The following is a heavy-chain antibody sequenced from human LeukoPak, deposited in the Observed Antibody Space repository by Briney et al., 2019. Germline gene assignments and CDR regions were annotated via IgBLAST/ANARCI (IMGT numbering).Heavy chain of an antibody. CDR2: MNPNSGNT. Sequence: ASVKVSCKASGGTFSSYAINWVRQATGQGLEWMGWMNPNSGNTGYAQKFQGRVTMTRNTSISTAYMELSSLRSEDTAVYYCARWDSSGWYAFWGQGTLVTVSS. V-gene: IGHV1-8*02. CDR3: ARWDSSGWYAF. D-gene: IGHD6-19*01. CDR1: GGTFSSYA. J-gene: IGHJ5*01.